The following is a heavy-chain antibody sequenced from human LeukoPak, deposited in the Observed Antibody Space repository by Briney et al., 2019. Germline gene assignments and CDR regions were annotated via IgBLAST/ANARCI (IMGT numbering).Heavy chain of an antibody. D-gene: IGHD2-8*02. J-gene: IGHJ4*02. V-gene: IGHV1-46*01. Sequence: ASVKVSCKASGYTFTNYLLHWVRQAPGQGLEGVGRITPSVDTTNYAQKFRDRVTMTRDTSTGTVYMELSSLRSEDTAVYHCVREESGGYFDYWGQGTLVTVSS. CDR3: VREESGGYFDY. CDR1: GYTFTNYL. CDR2: ITPSVDTT.